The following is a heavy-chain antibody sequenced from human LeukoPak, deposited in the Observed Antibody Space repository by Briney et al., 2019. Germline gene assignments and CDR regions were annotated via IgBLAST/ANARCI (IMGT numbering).Heavy chain of an antibody. CDR2: IYSGGST. V-gene: IGHV3-66*01. D-gene: IGHD3-22*01. CDR3: ARDFSYYYDSSGYPSDY. CDR1: GFTVSSNY. J-gene: IGHJ4*02. Sequence: GGSLRLSCAASGFTVSSNYMSWVRQAPGKGLEWVSVIYSGGSTYYADSVKGRFTISRDNSKNTLYLQMNSLRAEDTAVYYCARDFSYYYDSSGYPSDYWGQGTLVTVSS.